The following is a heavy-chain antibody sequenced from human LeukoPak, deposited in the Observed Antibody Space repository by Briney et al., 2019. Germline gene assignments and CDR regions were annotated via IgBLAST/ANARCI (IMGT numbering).Heavy chain of an antibody. CDR1: GFIFTDHW. V-gene: IGHV3-7*01. CDR2: IKEDESAK. D-gene: IGHD3-16*01. J-gene: IGHJ4*02. Sequence: GGSLRLSCVASGFIFTDHWMSWVRQAPGKGLDWVANIKEDESAKFYADSVRGRSTISRDNAKNSVYLEMNNLRVEDTAVYYWARAIDVADYWGRGTLVTVSS. CDR3: ARAIDVADY.